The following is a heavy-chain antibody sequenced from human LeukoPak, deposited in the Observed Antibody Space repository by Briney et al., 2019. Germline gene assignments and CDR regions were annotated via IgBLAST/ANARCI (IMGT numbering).Heavy chain of an antibody. V-gene: IGHV3-33*01. Sequence: GGSLRLSCAASGFTFSSYGMHWVRQAPGKGLEWVAVIWYDGSNKYYADSVKGRFTISRDNSKNTLYLQMNSLRAEDTAVYYCARVGGSYDYVWGSFLYWGQGTLVTVSS. J-gene: IGHJ4*02. CDR3: ARVGGSYDYVWGSFLY. D-gene: IGHD3-16*01. CDR2: IWYDGSNK. CDR1: GFTFSSYG.